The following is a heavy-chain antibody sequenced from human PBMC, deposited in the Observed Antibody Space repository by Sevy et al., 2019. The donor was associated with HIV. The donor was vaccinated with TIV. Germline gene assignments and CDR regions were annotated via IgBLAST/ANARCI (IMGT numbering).Heavy chain of an antibody. V-gene: IGHV3-11*06. J-gene: IGHJ4*02. Sequence: GGSLRLSCAASAFTFSDYYMSWIRQAPGKGPEWVSYINNSSRFINYVDSVKGRFTISRDNAKNSLYLQMNSLRAGDTAVYYCARGKVLFDYWGQGTLVTVSS. CDR1: AFTFSDYY. CDR2: INNSSRFI. CDR3: ARGKVLFDY.